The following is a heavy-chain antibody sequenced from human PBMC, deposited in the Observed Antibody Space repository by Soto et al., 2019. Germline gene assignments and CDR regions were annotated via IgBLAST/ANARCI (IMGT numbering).Heavy chain of an antibody. CDR2: IYYSGST. CDR1: GGSISSGDYY. V-gene: IGHV4-30-4*01. Sequence: SETLSLTCTVSGGSISSGDYYWSWIRQPPGKGLEWIGYIYYSGSTYYNPSLKSRVTISVDTSKNQFSLKLSSVTAADTAVYYCARGFLLWSAEYTNWFDPWGQGTLLTVSS. CDR3: ARGFLLWSAEYTNWFDP. D-gene: IGHD3-10*01. J-gene: IGHJ5*02.